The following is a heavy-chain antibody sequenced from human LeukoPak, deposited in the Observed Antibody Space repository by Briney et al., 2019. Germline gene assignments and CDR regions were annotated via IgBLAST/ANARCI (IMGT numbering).Heavy chain of an antibody. Sequence: ASVKVSCKASGYTFTGYYMHWVRQAPGQGLEWMGWINPNSGGTNYAQKFQGRVTMTRDTSISTAYMELSRLRSDDTAVYYCARGSAGLGYCTNGVCYQPPFGYWGQGTLVTVSS. CDR1: GYTFTGYY. CDR2: INPNSGGT. D-gene: IGHD2-8*01. CDR3: ARGSAGLGYCTNGVCYQPPFGY. V-gene: IGHV1-2*02. J-gene: IGHJ4*02.